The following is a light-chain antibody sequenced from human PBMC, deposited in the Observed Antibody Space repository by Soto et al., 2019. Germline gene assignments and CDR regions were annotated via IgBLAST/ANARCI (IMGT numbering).Light chain of an antibody. CDR3: QQYNNWPWK. J-gene: IGKJ1*01. V-gene: IGKV3-15*01. CDR1: QSISDT. CDR2: SAS. Sequence: EIVMTQSPATLSVSPGGRATLSCRASQSISDTLAWYQQKPGQAPRLLSYSASRRATGFPGRFSGSGSGTDFTLTISSLQSEDLPVYYCQQYNNWPWKFGQVTKGDIK.